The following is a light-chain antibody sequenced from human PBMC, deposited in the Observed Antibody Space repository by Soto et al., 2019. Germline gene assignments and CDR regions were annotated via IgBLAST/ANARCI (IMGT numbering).Light chain of an antibody. J-gene: IGKJ4*01. V-gene: IGKV3-15*01. CDR2: GAS. Sequence: EIVMTQSPATLSVSPGERASLSCRASQSVSSNLAWYQQKPGQAPRLLIYGASTRATGIPARFSGSGSGTGFTLTISSLEPEDFAVYYCQQRSNWLLTFGGGSKVDIK. CDR1: QSVSSN. CDR3: QQRSNWLLT.